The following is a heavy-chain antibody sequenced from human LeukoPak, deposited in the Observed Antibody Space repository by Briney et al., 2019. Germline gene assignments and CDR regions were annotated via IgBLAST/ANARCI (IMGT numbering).Heavy chain of an antibody. CDR2: VSESGGST. J-gene: IGHJ2*01. D-gene: IGHD6-13*01. CDR3: AKDGGEYSSNWYWYFDL. CDR1: GFTFSNYV. Sequence: GASLRLSCAASGFTFSNYVMSWVRQAPGKGLEWVSAVSESGGSTYYAASVKGRFTISRDNSKNTLYLQMSSLRAEDTALYYCAKDGGEYSSNWYWYFDLWGRGTQVTVSS. V-gene: IGHV3-23*01.